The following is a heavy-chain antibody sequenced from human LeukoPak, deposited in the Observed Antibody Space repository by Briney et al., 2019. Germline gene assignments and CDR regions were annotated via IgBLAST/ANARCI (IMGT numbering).Heavy chain of an antibody. J-gene: IGHJ4*02. CDR1: GGSFSGYY. Sequence: PSETLSLTCAVYGGSFSGYYWSWIRQPPGKGLEWIGEINHSGSTNYNPSLKSRVTISVDTSKNQFSLRLSSVTAADTAVYYCARYSTGSGWYYYFDYWGQGTLVTVSS. CDR2: INHSGST. D-gene: IGHD6-19*01. V-gene: IGHV4-34*01. CDR3: ARYSTGSGWYYYFDY.